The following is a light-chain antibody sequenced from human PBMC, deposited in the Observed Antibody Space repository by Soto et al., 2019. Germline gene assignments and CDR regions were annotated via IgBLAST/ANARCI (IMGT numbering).Light chain of an antibody. CDR1: QAVRTK. Sequence: EILMTQSPATLSVSPGERATLSCRASQAVRTKLAWYQQKPGQAPRLLIYGASTRATGIPARFSGSGSGTEFTLTISSLQSEDFAVYYCQPYNNWPLTFGGGTKVDIK. CDR2: GAS. V-gene: IGKV3-15*01. J-gene: IGKJ4*01. CDR3: QPYNNWPLT.